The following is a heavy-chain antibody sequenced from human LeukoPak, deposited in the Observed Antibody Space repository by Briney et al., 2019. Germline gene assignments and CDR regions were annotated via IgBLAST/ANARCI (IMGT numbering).Heavy chain of an antibody. CDR2: IRYDGSNK. V-gene: IGHV3-30*02. CDR1: GFTFSSYG. J-gene: IGHJ4*02. D-gene: IGHD4-17*01. CDR3: AKLLTTVTSFDY. Sequence: GGSLRLSCAASGFTFSSYGMHWVRQAPGKGLEWVAFIRYDGSNKYYADSVKGRFTISRDNSKNTLYLQMNSLRAEDTAVYYCAKLLTTVTSFDYWGQGTLVTVSS.